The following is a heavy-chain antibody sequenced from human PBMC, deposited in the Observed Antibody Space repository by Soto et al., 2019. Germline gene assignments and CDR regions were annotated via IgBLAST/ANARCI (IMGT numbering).Heavy chain of an antibody. D-gene: IGHD6-6*01. CDR1: GGSISSGGYY. CDR3: ARDRGIAARLGGNNWFDP. V-gene: IGHV4-31*03. Sequence: SPETLSLNCTVSGGSISSGGYYWSWIRQHPGKGLEWIGYIYYSGSTYYNPSLKSRVTISVDTSKNQFSLKLSSVTAADTAVHYCARDRGIAARLGGNNWFDPWGQGTLVTVSS. J-gene: IGHJ5*02. CDR2: IYYSGST.